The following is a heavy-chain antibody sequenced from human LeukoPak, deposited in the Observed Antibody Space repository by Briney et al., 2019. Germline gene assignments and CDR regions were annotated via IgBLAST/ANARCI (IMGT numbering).Heavy chain of an antibody. V-gene: IGHV5-51*01. CDR1: GYSFTSYW. CDR3: VTGTGRAFDI. D-gene: IGHD1-1*01. Sequence: GESLKNSCKGSGYSFTSYWIGWVRQMPGKGLEWMGVIYPGDSDTRYSPSFQGQVTVSADKSINTAYLQWSSLKASDTAMYYCVTGTGRAFDIWGQGTMVTVSS. J-gene: IGHJ3*02. CDR2: IYPGDSDT.